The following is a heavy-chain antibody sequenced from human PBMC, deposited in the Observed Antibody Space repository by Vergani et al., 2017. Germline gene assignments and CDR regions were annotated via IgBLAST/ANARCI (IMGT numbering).Heavy chain of an antibody. CDR1: GGTFSSYA. J-gene: IGHJ4*02. V-gene: IGHV1-69*12. CDR2: IIPIFGTA. Sequence: QVQLVQSGAEVKTPGSSVKVCCNASGGTFSSYAISWVRQAPGQGLEWMGGIIPIFGTANYAQKFQGRVTITANESTSTAYMELSSLKSEDTAVYYCARRSSGWRYFDYWGQGTLVTVSS. D-gene: IGHD6-19*01. CDR3: ARRSSGWRYFDY.